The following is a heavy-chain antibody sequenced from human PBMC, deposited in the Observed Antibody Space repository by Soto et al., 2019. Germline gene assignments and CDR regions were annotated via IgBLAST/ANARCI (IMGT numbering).Heavy chain of an antibody. Sequence: ASVKVSCKASGYTFTSYGISWVRQAPGQGLEWMGWISAYNGNTNYAQKFQGRVTMTTDTSASTAYMELSSLRSEDTAVYYCARDVYDSSGYGYWGQGTLVTVSS. CDR1: GYTFTSYG. V-gene: IGHV1-18*01. CDR2: ISAYNGNT. D-gene: IGHD3-22*01. CDR3: ARDVYDSSGYGY. J-gene: IGHJ4*02.